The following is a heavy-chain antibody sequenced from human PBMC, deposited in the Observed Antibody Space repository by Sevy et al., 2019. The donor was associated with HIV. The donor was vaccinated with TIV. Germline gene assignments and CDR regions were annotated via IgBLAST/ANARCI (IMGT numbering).Heavy chain of an antibody. CDR1: GFTFSSYA. J-gene: IGHJ4*02. Sequence: GWSLRLSCAASGFTFSSYAMSWVRQAPGKGLEWVSAISGSGGSTYYADSVKGRFTISRDNSKNTLYLQMNSLRAEDTAVYYCAKNLKEGSGYNNYWGQGTLVTVSS. V-gene: IGHV3-23*01. CDR3: AKNLKEGSGYNNY. D-gene: IGHD5-12*01. CDR2: ISGSGGST.